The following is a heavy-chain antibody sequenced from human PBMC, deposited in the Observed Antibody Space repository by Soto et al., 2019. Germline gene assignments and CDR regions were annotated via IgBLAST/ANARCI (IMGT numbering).Heavy chain of an antibody. CDR3: ASRDPGTSVDY. CDR2: IYYSGST. CDR1: GCSISSYY. Sequence: SETLSLACHVSGCSISSYYWSWIRQPPGKGLEWIGYIYYSGSTNYNPSLKSRVTISVDTSKNQFSLKLSSVTAADTAVYYCASRDPGTSVDYWGQGTLVPVSS. D-gene: IGHD1-7*01. V-gene: IGHV4-59*01. J-gene: IGHJ4*02.